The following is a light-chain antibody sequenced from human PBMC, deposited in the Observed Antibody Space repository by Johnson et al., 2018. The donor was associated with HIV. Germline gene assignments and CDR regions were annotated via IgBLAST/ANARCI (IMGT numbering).Light chain of an antibody. CDR3: GTWDSGLSAGV. Sequence: QSVLTQSPSVSAAPGQKVTISCSGSSSNIGNNYVSWYQQLPGTAPKLLMYENNMRPSGIPDRFSDSKSGTSATLGITGLQTWDEADYYCGTWDSGLSAGVFGTGTKVTVL. J-gene: IGLJ1*01. V-gene: IGLV1-51*02. CDR1: SSNIGNNY. CDR2: ENN.